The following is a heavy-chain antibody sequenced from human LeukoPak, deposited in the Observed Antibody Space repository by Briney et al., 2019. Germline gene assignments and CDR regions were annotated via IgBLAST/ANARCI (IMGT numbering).Heavy chain of an antibody. CDR1: GFTFDDYA. J-gene: IGHJ4*02. D-gene: IGHD2-21*01. CDR2: ISWNSGSI. V-gene: IGHV3-9*01. Sequence: GRSLRLSCAASGFTFDDYAMHWVRQAPGKGLEWVSGISWNSGSIGYADSVKGRFTISRDNAKNSLYLQMNSLRAEDTALYYCAKDRHSLGFDYWGQGVLVTVSS. CDR3: AKDRHSLGFDY.